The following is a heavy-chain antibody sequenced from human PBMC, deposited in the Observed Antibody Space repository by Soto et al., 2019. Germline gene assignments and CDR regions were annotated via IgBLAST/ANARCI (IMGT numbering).Heavy chain of an antibody. D-gene: IGHD1-1*01. V-gene: IGHV4-34*01. CDR3: ARVERGTATTVVDAFDI. Sequence: QVQLQQWGAGLLKPSETLSLTCAVYGGFVSSGSYYWSWIRQPPGKGLEWIGEMSHSGGTHFNLSLKSRVTGSVDTSKNQFALKMSSVTAAVTALYYCARVERGTATTVVDAFDIWGPGTMGTVSS. J-gene: IGHJ3*02. CDR2: MSHSGGT. CDR1: GGFVSSGSYY.